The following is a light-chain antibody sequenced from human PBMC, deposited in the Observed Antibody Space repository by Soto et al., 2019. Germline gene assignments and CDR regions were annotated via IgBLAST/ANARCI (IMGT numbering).Light chain of an antibody. J-gene: IGLJ2*01. CDR2: AVS. V-gene: IGLV2-14*01. CDR1: SSDVGGYNY. CDR3: NSSTSSRTLL. Sequence: QSALTQPAAVSGSPGQSVTISCTGTSSDVGGYNYVSWYQQHPGEAPKLIIYAVSDRPSGVSDRFSGSKSGNTASLTISGLQAEDEADYYCNSSTSSRTLLFGGGTKLTVL.